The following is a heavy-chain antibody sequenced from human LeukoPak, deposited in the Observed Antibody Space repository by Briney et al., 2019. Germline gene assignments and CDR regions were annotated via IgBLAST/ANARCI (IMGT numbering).Heavy chain of an antibody. CDR3: TRVVNGGHFDY. CDR1: GASINDYY. Sequence: SEALSLTCSVSGASINDYYWTWIRQPPGKGLEWIGYVYHTGTSGYHPSLKSRVAMSLDTSKNQVSLKLRSVTAADTAVYFCTRVVNGGHFDYWGQGTLVTVSS. CDR2: VYHTGTS. V-gene: IGHV4-59*01. D-gene: IGHD2-8*01. J-gene: IGHJ4*02.